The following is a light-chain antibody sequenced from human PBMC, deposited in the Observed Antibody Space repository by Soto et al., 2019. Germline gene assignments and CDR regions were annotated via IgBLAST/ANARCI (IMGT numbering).Light chain of an antibody. CDR2: AAS. J-gene: IGKJ1*01. CDR1: QGIRND. CDR3: LQHSTYPLT. Sequence: DIQMTQFPSSLSASVGDRVTITCRACQGIRNDLAWDQQKPGKAPKRLIYAASSLQSGVPSRFSGSGSGTEFTLAISSLQPEDFATFYCLQHSTYPLTFGQGTKVEIK. V-gene: IGKV1-17*01.